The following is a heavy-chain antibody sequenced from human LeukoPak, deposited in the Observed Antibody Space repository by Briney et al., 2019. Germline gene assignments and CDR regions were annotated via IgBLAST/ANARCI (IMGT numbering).Heavy chain of an antibody. V-gene: IGHV3-30*18. CDR2: ISYDGSNK. D-gene: IGHD1-7*01. CDR1: GFTFSSYG. CDR3: ANRKSTGTKTGGLDY. J-gene: IGHJ4*02. Sequence: GGSLRLSCAASGFTFSSYGMHWVRQAPGKGLEWVAVISYDGSNKYYADSVKGRFTISRDNSKNTLYLQMNSLRAEDTAVYYCANRKSTGTKTGGLDYWGQGTLVTVSS.